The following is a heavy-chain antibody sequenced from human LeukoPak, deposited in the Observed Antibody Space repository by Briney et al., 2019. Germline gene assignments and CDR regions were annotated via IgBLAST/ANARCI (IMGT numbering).Heavy chain of an antibody. J-gene: IGHJ5*02. CDR3: ARERYSSSSRARWFDP. D-gene: IGHD6-6*01. V-gene: IGHV3-7*01. CDR2: IKQDGSEK. CDR1: GFTFSSYW. Sequence: GGSLRLSCAASGFTFSSYWMTWARQAPGKGLEWVANIKQDGSEKYYVDSVKGRFTISRDNTKNSLYLQMNSLRAEDTVVYYCARERYSSSSRARWFDPWGQGTLVTVSS.